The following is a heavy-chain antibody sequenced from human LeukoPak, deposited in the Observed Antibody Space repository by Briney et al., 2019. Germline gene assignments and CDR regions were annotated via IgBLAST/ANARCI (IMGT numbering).Heavy chain of an antibody. D-gene: IGHD3-10*01. CDR2: ISSSGSTI. Sequence: GGSLRLSCAASGFTFSNYTMNWVRQAPGKGLEWVSYISSSGSTIYYADSVKGRFTISRDNAKNSLYLQMNSLRAEDTAVYYCARTLLWFGELLPYFDYWGQGTLVTVSS. CDR1: GFTFSNYT. CDR3: ARTLLWFGELLPYFDY. J-gene: IGHJ4*02. V-gene: IGHV3-48*04.